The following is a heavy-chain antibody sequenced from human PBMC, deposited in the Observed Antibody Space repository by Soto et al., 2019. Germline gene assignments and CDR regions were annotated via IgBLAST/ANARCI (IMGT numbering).Heavy chain of an antibody. CDR1: GYTFTGYY. CDR3: ARGAAALPWVGYYMDV. CDR2: INPNSGGT. V-gene: IGHV1-2*04. J-gene: IGHJ6*03. Sequence: ASVKVSCKASGYTFTGYYMHWVRQAPGQGLEWMGWINPNSGGTNYAQKFQGWVTMTRDTSISTAYMELSRLRSDDTAVYYCARGAAALPWVGYYMDVWGKGTTVTVSS. D-gene: IGHD6-6*01.